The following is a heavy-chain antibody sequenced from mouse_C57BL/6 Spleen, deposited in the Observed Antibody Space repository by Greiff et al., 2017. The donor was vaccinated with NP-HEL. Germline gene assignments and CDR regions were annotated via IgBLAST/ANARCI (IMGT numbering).Heavy chain of an antibody. V-gene: IGHV3-6*01. CDR3: ARVELAWFAY. CDR1: GYSITSGYY. J-gene: IGHJ3*01. CDR2: ISYDGSN. Sequence: VQLKESGPGLVKPSQSLSLTCSVTGYSITSGYYWNWIRQFPGNKLEWMGYISYDGSNNYNPSLKNRISITRDTSKNQFFLKLNSVTTEDTATYYCARVELAWFAYWGQGTLVTVSA.